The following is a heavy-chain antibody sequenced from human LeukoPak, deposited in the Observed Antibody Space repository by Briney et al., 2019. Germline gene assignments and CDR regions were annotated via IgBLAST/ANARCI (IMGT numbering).Heavy chain of an antibody. J-gene: IGHJ2*01. D-gene: IGHD5-12*01. CDR3: VRGRGALAWFFDL. Sequence: PSETLSLTCDVSGGSISGGGYSWSWIRQLQGPGLRWIGFIYQNGDTYYNPSLKSRVTISIDTSDNQFSLDLTSVTAADTAVYFCVRGRGALAWFFDLWGRGTLLTVS. V-gene: IGHV4-30-2*01. CDR1: GGSISGGGYS. CDR2: IYQNGDT.